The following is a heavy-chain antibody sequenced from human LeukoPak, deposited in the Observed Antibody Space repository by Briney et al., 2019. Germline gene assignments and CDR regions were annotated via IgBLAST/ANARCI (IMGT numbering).Heavy chain of an antibody. CDR2: INPNSGNT. CDR1: GYTFTGYY. CDR3: ARGIIVATWDLDY. D-gene: IGHD5-12*01. Sequence: ASVKVSCKASGYTFTGYYIHWVRQAPGQGLEWMGWINPNSGNTGYAQKFQGRVTITRNTSISTAYMELSSLRSEDTAVYYCARGIIVATWDLDYWGQGTLVTVSS. V-gene: IGHV1-8*03. J-gene: IGHJ4*02.